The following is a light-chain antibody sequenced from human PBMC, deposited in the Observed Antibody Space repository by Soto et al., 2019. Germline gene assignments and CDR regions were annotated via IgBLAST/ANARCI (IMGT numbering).Light chain of an antibody. CDR1: HSVRSN. Sequence: ETVMTQSPVTLSLSPGDRATLSCRASHSVRSNLAWYQQKPGQPPRLLIYAASTSATGIPGRFSGSGSGTEFTPTTSSLQAKDAVVYYCQQYYDWPPLTFGRGTKVEIK. CDR2: AAS. V-gene: IGKV3-15*01. CDR3: QQYYDWPPLT. J-gene: IGKJ4*01.